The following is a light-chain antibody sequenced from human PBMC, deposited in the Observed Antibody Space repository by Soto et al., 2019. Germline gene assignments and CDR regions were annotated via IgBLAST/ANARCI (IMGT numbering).Light chain of an antibody. Sequence: EVVMTQSPATLSLSPGEGATLSCRTSQSVGSLVAWYQQKPGQAPRLLIYRASTRATDIAARFTGSGSGTEFTLTISSLQTEDFAVYSCQQYNNWPITFGPGTRLEIK. CDR2: RAS. V-gene: IGKV3-15*01. CDR3: QQYNNWPIT. J-gene: IGKJ5*01. CDR1: QSVGSL.